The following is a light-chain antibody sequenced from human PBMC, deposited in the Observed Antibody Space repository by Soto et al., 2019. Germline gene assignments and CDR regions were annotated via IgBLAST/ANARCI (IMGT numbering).Light chain of an antibody. CDR1: QSVSNNY. CDR3: QQYGSSPPYT. CDR2: CSS. Sequence: EVVLTQSPGTLSLSPGERATLSCRASQSVSNNYLARYQQKPGQSPKLLIFCSSDRATGIPDRFSGSGSGTDFTLTISSLEPEDFAVYYCQQYGSSPPYTFGQGTKLEIK. V-gene: IGKV3-20*01. J-gene: IGKJ2*01.